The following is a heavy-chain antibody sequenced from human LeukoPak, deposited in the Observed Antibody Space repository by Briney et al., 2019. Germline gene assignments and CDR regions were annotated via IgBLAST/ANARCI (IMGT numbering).Heavy chain of an antibody. V-gene: IGHV1-46*01. CDR1: GYTFSSYY. CDR2: INPSGGST. D-gene: IGHD2-15*01. CDR3: ARDGRYCSGGNCYPGNWFDP. Sequence: ASVKVSCKASGYTFSSYYMHWVRQAPGKGLEWMGIINPSGGSTNYAQKFQGRVTMTRDTSTSTVYMELSSLRSEDTAVYYCARDGRYCSGGNCYPGNWFDPWGQGTLVTVSS. J-gene: IGHJ5*02.